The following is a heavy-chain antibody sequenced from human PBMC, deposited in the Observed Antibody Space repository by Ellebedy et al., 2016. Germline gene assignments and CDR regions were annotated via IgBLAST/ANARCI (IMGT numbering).Heavy chain of an antibody. CDR1: GFTFNYFG. CDR3: VTRHNAAFDI. CDR2: ISDDGVSQ. D-gene: IGHD1-1*01. V-gene: IGHV3-30*03. Sequence: GESLKISXVASGFTFNYFGMHWVRQAPGKGLEWVAVISDDGVSQYYGDSVKGRFTISRANSKNTVSLSMNSLRPEDTAVYYCVTRHNAAFDIWGQGTTVTVS. J-gene: IGHJ3*02.